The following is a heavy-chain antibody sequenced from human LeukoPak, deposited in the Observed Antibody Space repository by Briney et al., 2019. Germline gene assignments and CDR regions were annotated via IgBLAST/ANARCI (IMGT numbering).Heavy chain of an antibody. J-gene: IGHJ4*02. CDR1: GGSISSYY. D-gene: IGHD2-15*01. CDR3: ARERGILGYCSGGSCYSSLVDY. CDR2: IYTSGST. Sequence: SETLSLTCTVSGGSISSYYWSWLRQPAGKGLEWIGRIYTSGSTNYNPSLKSRVTISVDTSKNQFSLKLSSVTAADTAVYYCARERGILGYCSGGSCYSSLVDYWGQGTLVTVSS. V-gene: IGHV4-4*07.